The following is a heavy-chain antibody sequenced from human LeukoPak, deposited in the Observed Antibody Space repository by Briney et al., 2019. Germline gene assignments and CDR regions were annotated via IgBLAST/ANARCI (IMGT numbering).Heavy chain of an antibody. CDR2: IYYSGST. D-gene: IGHD4-11*01. CDR1: GGSISISNW. CDR3: ASLRERSYYARGFDY. J-gene: IGHJ4*02. V-gene: IGHV4-39*01. Sequence: SETLSLTCAVSGGSISISNWWSWVRQPPGKGLEWIGSIYYSGSTYYNPSLKSRVTISVDTSKNQFSLKLSSVTAADTAVYYCASLRERSYYARGFDYWGQGTLVTVSS.